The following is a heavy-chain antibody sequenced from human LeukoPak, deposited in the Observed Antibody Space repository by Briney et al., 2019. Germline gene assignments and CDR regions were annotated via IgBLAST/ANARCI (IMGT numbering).Heavy chain of an antibody. D-gene: IGHD3-22*01. CDR2: IRYDGSNK. CDR3: ARGTYYYESSSYFDY. CDR1: GFTFSNYG. Sequence: GGSLRLSCAASGFTFSNYGMHWVRQAPGKGLEWVAFIRYDGSNKYYADSVKGRFTISRDNSKNTLYLQMNSLRAEDTAVYYCARGTYYYESSSYFDYWGQGTLVTVSS. V-gene: IGHV3-30*02. J-gene: IGHJ4*02.